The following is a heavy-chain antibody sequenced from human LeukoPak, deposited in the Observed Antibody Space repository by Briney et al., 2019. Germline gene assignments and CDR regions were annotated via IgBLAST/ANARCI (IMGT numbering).Heavy chain of an antibody. CDR3: AKPGAYYYYGMDV. CDR1: GFTFSSYG. Sequence: GRSLRLSCAASGFTFSSYGMHWVRQAPGKGLEWVAVISYDGSNKYYADSVKGRFTISRDNSKNTLYLQMNSLRAEDTAVYYCAKPGAYYYYGMDVWGQGTTVTVSS. CDR2: ISYDGSNK. V-gene: IGHV3-30*18. J-gene: IGHJ6*02.